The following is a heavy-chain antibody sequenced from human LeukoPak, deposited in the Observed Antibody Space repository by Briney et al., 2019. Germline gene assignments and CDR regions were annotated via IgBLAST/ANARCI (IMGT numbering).Heavy chain of an antibody. Sequence: GGSLSLSCAASGFTFSNYWMRWVRQAPGKGREWVANIKEDGSEKYYVDSVKGRFTISRDNARNSLYLQMNSLRAEDTAVYYCASGRQLGYWGQGTLVTVSS. CDR3: ASGRQLGY. J-gene: IGHJ4*02. CDR1: GFTFSNYW. V-gene: IGHV3-7*01. D-gene: IGHD6-13*01. CDR2: IKEDGSEK.